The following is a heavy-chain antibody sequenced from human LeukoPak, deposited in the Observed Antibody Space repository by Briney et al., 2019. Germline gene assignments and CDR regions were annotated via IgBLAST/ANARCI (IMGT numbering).Heavy chain of an antibody. J-gene: IGHJ4*02. Sequence: SETLSLTCTVSGGSISSYYWSWIRQPPGKGLEWIGYIYYSGSTNYNPSLKSRVTISVDTSKNQFSLKLSSVTAADTAVYYCAGLYGVATLFDYWGQGTLVTVSS. CDR1: GGSISSYY. D-gene: IGHD5-12*01. CDR3: AGLYGVATLFDY. CDR2: IYYSGST. V-gene: IGHV4-59*01.